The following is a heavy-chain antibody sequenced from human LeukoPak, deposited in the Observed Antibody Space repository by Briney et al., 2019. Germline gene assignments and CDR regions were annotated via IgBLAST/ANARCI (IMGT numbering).Heavy chain of an antibody. Sequence: SETLSLTCAVYGGSFSDFYWNWIRQPPGQGLEWIGDVYHTGDTNYNPSLKSRVTISVDTSKNQFSLKLSAVTAADTALYYCAGVGKVGAPAYWGQGTLVTVSS. J-gene: IGHJ4*02. CDR2: VYHTGDT. CDR1: GGSFSDFY. D-gene: IGHD1-26*01. V-gene: IGHV4-34*01. CDR3: AGVGKVGAPAY.